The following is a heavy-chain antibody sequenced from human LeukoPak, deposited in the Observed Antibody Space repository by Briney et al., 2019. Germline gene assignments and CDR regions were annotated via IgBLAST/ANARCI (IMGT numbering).Heavy chain of an antibody. Sequence: QPGGSLRLSCAASGFTFSSYGMHWVRQAPGKGLEWVAFIRYDGSNKYYADSVKGRFTTSRDNSKNTLYLQMNSLRAEDTAVYYCAKIGVRIVGATENYWGQGTLVTVSS. D-gene: IGHD1-26*01. CDR3: AKIGVRIVGATENY. CDR1: GFTFSSYG. J-gene: IGHJ4*02. CDR2: IRYDGSNK. V-gene: IGHV3-30*02.